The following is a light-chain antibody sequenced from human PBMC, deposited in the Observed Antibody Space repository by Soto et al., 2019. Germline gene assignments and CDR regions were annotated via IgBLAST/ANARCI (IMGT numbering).Light chain of an antibody. CDR2: SDK. CDR3: GAWDSSLNGYV. CDR1: RSNIGTNP. V-gene: IGLV1-44*01. J-gene: IGLJ1*01. Sequence: QSVLTQPPSASGTPGQRLTLSCYGDRSNIGTNPVAWYQQLPGTAPKLLINSDKHRPSGVPDRFSASSSGALSSLAISGLQSEDEAEDFCGAWDSSLNGYVFGNGTKVTVL.